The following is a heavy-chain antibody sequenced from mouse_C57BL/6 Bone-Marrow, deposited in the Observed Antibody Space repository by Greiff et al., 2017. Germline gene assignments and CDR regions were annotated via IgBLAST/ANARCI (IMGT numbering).Heavy chain of an antibody. CDR1: GFNIKNTY. Sequence: EVKLVESVAELVRPGASVKLSCTASGFNIKNTYMHWVKQRPEQGLEWIGRIDPANGNTKYAPKFQGKATITADTSSNTAYLQLSSLTSEDTAIYYCARRVYYSNYHFAYWGQGTLVTVSA. D-gene: IGHD2-5*01. CDR3: ARRVYYSNYHFAY. J-gene: IGHJ3*01. CDR2: IDPANGNT. V-gene: IGHV14-3*01.